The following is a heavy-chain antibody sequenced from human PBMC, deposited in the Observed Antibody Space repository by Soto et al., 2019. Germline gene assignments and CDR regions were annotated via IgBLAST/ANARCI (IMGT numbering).Heavy chain of an antibody. CDR3: AKDRDTYDPAGFDQ. D-gene: IGHD5-18*01. CDR1: GFSFSSYA. J-gene: IGHJ4*02. Sequence: PRESLNISCAVSGFSFSSYAMSWVRQTPGKGLEWVSTVSASGSITHSADSVKGRFTISRDNSQNTLYLQMNGLRAEDTAVYYCAKDRDTYDPAGFDQWGQGTLVTVYS. V-gene: IGHV3-23*01. CDR2: VSASGSIT.